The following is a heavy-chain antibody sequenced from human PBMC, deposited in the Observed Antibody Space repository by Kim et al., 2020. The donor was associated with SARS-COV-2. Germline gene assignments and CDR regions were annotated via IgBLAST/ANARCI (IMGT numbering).Heavy chain of an antibody. D-gene: IGHD3-10*01. Sequence: GGSLRLSCAASGFTFSSYAMSWVRQAPGKGLEWVSAISGSGGSTYYADSVKGRFTISRDNSKNTLYLQMNSLRAEDTAVYYCAKDHLWFGELSLYYFDYWGQGTLVTVSS. CDR2: ISGSGGST. V-gene: IGHV3-23*01. CDR1: GFTFSSYA. CDR3: AKDHLWFGELSLYYFDY. J-gene: IGHJ4*02.